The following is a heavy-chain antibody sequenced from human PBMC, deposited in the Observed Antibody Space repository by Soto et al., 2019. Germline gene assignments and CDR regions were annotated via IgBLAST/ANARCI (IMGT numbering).Heavy chain of an antibody. V-gene: IGHV1-69*01. CDR1: GATFNMYA. Sequence: QVPLVQSGAEIKRPGSSVKISCEGSGATFNMYAIAWVRQAPGQGLEWMGGLVPMFGSPKYARQSEGRVTITADESTITSYMEIRSLKYEDTAMYYCARGTGRVYQIMYWGQGTLLTVS. J-gene: IGHJ4*02. CDR3: ARGTGRVYQIMY. D-gene: IGHD2-8*01. CDR2: LVPMFGSP.